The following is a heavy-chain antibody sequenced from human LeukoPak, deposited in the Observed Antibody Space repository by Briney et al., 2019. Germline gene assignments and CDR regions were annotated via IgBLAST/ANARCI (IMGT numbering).Heavy chain of an antibody. CDR2: KSYSGST. CDR3: ARHGGETIVSMILHAFDI. CDR1: GGSIRSYS. V-gene: IGHV4-59*08. J-gene: IGHJ3*02. Sequence: SETLSLTCTASGGSIRSYSWSWIRQPPGKGLEWIGSKSYSGSTNYNPSLKSRVTTSVDTSKNQISLKLTSVTAADTAVYYCARHGGETIVSMILHAFDIWGQGTVVTVSS. D-gene: IGHD5/OR15-5a*01.